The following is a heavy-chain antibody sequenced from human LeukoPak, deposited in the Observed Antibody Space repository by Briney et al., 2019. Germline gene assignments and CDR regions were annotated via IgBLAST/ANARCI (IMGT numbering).Heavy chain of an antibody. CDR1: GYSFTSYW. Sequence: GESLKISCKGSGYSFTSYWIGWVRQMPGKGLEWMGIIYPGDSDTRYSPSFQGQVTISADKSISTAYLRWSSLKASDTAMYYCARSLGYCSSTSCPFQHWGQGTLVTVSS. D-gene: IGHD2-2*01. J-gene: IGHJ1*01. V-gene: IGHV5-51*01. CDR3: ARSLGYCSSTSCPFQH. CDR2: IYPGDSDT.